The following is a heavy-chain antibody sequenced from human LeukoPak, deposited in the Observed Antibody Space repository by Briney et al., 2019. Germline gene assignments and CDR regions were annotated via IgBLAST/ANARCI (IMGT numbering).Heavy chain of an antibody. V-gene: IGHV3-23*01. CDR2: ITGGGGNT. CDR3: AKRGGYLVDP. Sequence: GGSLRLSCVASGFIFNNYAMSWVRQAPGKGLEWVSVITGGGGNTYYPDSVKGRFTISRDNSKNTLYLQMNSLRAEDTAVYYCAKRGGYLVDPWGQGTLVTVSS. D-gene: IGHD3-16*01. CDR1: GFIFNNYA. J-gene: IGHJ5*02.